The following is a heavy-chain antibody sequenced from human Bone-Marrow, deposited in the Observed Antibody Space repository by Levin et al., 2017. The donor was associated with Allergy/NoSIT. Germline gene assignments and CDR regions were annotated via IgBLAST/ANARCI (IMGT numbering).Heavy chain of an antibody. CDR2: IYWDDDT. J-gene: IGHJ4*02. V-gene: IGHV2-5*02. D-gene: IGHD2-2*01. CDR3: AHRPCSVTNCNGYYFDS. Sequence: SGPTLVKPSQTLTLTCTFSGFSLSTSGVGVGWIRQPPGKALEWLAPIYWDDDTRYSPSLRSRPTATKDTSKNQVVLTMANMEPMDTATYSCAHRPCSVTNCNGYYFDSWGQGTLVTVSS. CDR1: GFSLSTSGVG.